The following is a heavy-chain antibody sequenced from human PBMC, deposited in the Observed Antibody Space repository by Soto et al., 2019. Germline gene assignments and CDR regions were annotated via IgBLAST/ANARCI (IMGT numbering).Heavy chain of an antibody. CDR2: IIPVFRSA. V-gene: IGHV1-69*13. J-gene: IGHJ6*02. Sequence: ASVKVSCKASGGTFNKFALSWVRQAPGQGFEWMGGIIPVFRSANYAQRFRGRITITADEYTSTVYLYLNDLRSDDTAVYYCARRYCASDNCPLFYYFVDLWGLGTTVTVSS. CDR1: GGTFNKFA. CDR3: ARRYCASDNCPLFYYFVDL. D-gene: IGHD2-21*02.